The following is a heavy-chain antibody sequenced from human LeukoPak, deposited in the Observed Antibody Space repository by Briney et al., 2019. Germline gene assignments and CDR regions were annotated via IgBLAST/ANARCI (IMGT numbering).Heavy chain of an antibody. Sequence: GGSLRLSCVGSGFTFNNFAMAWVRQAPGKGLEWISGISGSGGNTYYADSVKGRFTISRDISKNTLYLQMNSLRGEDTAVYYCAKPGDGCSGGSCYYFDYWGQGTLVTVSS. J-gene: IGHJ4*02. D-gene: IGHD2-15*01. CDR2: ISGSGGNT. CDR1: GFTFNNFA. V-gene: IGHV3-23*01. CDR3: AKPGDGCSGGSCYYFDY.